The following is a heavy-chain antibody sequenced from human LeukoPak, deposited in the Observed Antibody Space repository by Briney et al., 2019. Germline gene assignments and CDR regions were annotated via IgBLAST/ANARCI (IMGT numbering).Heavy chain of an antibody. J-gene: IGHJ4*02. Sequence: GGSLRLSCAASGFTFSSYAMSWVRQAPGKGLEWASAISGSGGSTYYADSVKGRFTISRDNSKNTLYLQMNSLRAEDTAVYYCAKDRSSGAVAGTMDYWGQGTLVTVSS. CDR1: GFTFSSYA. CDR2: ISGSGGST. V-gene: IGHV3-23*01. CDR3: AKDRSSGAVAGTMDY. D-gene: IGHD6-19*01.